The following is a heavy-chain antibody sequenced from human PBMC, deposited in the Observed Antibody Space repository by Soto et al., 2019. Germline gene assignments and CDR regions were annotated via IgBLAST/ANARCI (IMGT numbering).Heavy chain of an antibody. D-gene: IGHD4-4*01. CDR1: GFTFSIYS. V-gene: IGHV3-21*02. CDR3: ARHADTSMVSNHFDP. Sequence: EVQLVESGGGLVKPGGSLRLSCAASGFTFSIYSFNWVRQAPGRGPEWLSSISSSSSHIYYTDSVRGRFTISRDNAKNSLYLQMDCLTAEDTAVYYCARHADTSMVSNHFDPWGQGTLVTVSS. CDR2: ISSSSSHI. J-gene: IGHJ5*02.